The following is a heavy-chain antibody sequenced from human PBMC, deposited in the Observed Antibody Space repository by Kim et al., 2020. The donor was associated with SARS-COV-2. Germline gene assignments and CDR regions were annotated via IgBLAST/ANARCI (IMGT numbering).Heavy chain of an antibody. J-gene: IGHJ6*01. V-gene: IGHV3-30*18. CDR1: GFTFSTYG. CDR2: ISYDGSSK. D-gene: IGHD3-10*01. Sequence: GGSLRLSCAASGFTFSTYGMHWVRQAPGKGLEWVAVISYDGSSKYYGESVKGRFTISRDNPENTLYLQMNSLRPEDTAVYYCAKAVVRGFNYYYYGMDV. CDR3: AKAVVRGFNYYYYGMDV.